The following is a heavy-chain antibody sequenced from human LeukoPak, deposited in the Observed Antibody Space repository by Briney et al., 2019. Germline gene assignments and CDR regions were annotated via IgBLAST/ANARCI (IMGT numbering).Heavy chain of an antibody. V-gene: IGHV3-30*18. Sequence: PGRSLRLSCAASGFTFSSYGMHWVRQAPGKGLEWVAVISYDGSNKYYADSVKGRFTISRDNSKNTLYLQMNSLRAEDTAVYYCAKDGALYCSSTSCYDYYYYYGMDVWGQGTTVTVSS. CDR2: ISYDGSNK. D-gene: IGHD2-2*01. J-gene: IGHJ6*02. CDR3: AKDGALYCSSTSCYDYYYYYGMDV. CDR1: GFTFSSYG.